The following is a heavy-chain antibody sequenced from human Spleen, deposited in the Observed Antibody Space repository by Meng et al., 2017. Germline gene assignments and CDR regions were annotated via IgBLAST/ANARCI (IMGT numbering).Heavy chain of an antibody. D-gene: IGHD3-10*01. J-gene: IGHJ6*02. CDR3: ARKIITMVRGVPFYYYGMDV. CDR1: GFTFSSYG. CDR2: IWYDGSNK. V-gene: IGHV3-33*01. Sequence: GESLKISCAASGFTFSSYGMHWVRQAPGKGLEWVAVIWYDGSNKYYADSVKGRFTISRDNSKNTLYLQMNSLRAEDTAVYYCARKIITMVRGVPFYYYGMDVWGQGTTVTVSS.